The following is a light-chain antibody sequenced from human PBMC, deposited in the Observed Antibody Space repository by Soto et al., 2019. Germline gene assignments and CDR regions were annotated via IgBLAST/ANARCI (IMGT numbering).Light chain of an antibody. Sequence: DIQMTQSPSTLSASVGDRVTITCRASQSISTWLAWYQQKPGKAPKLLIYKASSLESGVPSRFSGSGSGTEFSLTISSLQPDDFATYYCQQYNSFPYTFGQGTKLEIK. CDR2: KAS. CDR3: QQYNSFPYT. J-gene: IGKJ2*01. CDR1: QSISTW. V-gene: IGKV1-5*03.